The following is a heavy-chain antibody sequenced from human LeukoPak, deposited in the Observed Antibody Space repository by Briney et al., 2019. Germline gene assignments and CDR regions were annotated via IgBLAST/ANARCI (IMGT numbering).Heavy chain of an antibody. V-gene: IGHV3-66*01. CDR2: IYSGGST. Sequence: PSETLSLTCAVYGGSFSGYYWSWVRQAPGKGLEWVSVIYSGGSTYYADSVKGRFTISRDNSKNTLYLQMNSLRAEDTAVYYCASASSVEYCGGDCYSNPFDYWGQGTLVTVSS. CDR1: GGSFSGYY. CDR3: ASASSVEYCGGDCYSNPFDY. D-gene: IGHD2-21*02. J-gene: IGHJ4*02.